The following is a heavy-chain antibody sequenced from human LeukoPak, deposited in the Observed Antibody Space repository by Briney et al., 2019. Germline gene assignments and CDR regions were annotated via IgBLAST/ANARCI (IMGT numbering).Heavy chain of an antibody. V-gene: IGHV4-59*01. D-gene: IGHD5-24*01. Sequence: SETLSLTCTVSPASISSSYWSWIRQPPGKGLEWIGYIYYSGSTNYNPSLKSRVTISLDTSKNQFSLKLSSVTAADTAVYFCARGDGYNSYYYYMDVWGKGTTVTVSS. CDR2: IYYSGST. J-gene: IGHJ6*03. CDR1: PASISSSY. CDR3: ARGDGYNSYYYYMDV.